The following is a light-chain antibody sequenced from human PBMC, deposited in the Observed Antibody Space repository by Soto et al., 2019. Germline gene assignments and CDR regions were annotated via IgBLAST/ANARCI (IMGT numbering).Light chain of an antibody. V-gene: IGLV1-44*01. Sequence: QSVLTQPPSASGTPGQRVTISCSGSSSNIESNTVNWYQQLPGTAPKLLIYSNNQRPSGVPDRFSGSKSGTSASLATSGLQSEDEADYYCAAWDDSLNGVVFGGGTKLTVL. CDR3: AAWDDSLNGVV. J-gene: IGLJ2*01. CDR2: SNN. CDR1: SSNIESNT.